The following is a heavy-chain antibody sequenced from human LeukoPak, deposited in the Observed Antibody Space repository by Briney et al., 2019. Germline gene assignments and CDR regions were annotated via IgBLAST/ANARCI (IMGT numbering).Heavy chain of an antibody. D-gene: IGHD6-13*01. J-gene: IGHJ4*02. Sequence: SETLSLTCAVSGGSISSGGYSWSWIRQPPGKGLEWIGYIYYSGSTYYNPSLKSRVTISVDTSKNQFSLKLSSVTAADTAVYYCARGFYSSRPFDYWGQGTLVTVSS. CDR2: IYYSGST. CDR1: GGSISSGGYS. CDR3: ARGFYSSRPFDY. V-gene: IGHV4-30-4*07.